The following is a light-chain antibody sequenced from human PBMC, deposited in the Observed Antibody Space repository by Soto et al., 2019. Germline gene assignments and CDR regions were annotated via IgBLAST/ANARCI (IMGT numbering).Light chain of an antibody. CDR1: SSDVGGYNY. CDR2: EVN. J-gene: IGLJ1*01. Sequence: SVLTQPPSPSGSPGQSVTISCTGNSSDVGGYNYVSWYQQHPGKAPKLMIYEVNKRPSGVPDRFSGSKSGNTASLTVSGLQAEDEADYYCSSYADSNNYVFGTGTKVTVL. CDR3: SSYADSNNYV. V-gene: IGLV2-8*01.